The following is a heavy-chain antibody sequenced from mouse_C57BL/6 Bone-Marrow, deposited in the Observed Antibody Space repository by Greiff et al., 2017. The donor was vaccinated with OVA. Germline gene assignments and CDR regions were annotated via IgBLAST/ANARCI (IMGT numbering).Heavy chain of an antibody. CDR2: LDPEDGET. J-gene: IGHJ1*03. D-gene: IGHD1-1*01. V-gene: IGHV14-2*01. Sequence: VQLQQSGAELVKPGASVKLSCTASGFNIKDYYMHWVKQRTEQGLEWLGRLDPEDGETKYAPKFKGKATITADTSSNTASLQLRSLTSVDTAVYYCARGYYGSSLWYFDVWGTGTTVTVSS. CDR3: ARGYYGSSLWYFDV. CDR1: GFNIKDYY.